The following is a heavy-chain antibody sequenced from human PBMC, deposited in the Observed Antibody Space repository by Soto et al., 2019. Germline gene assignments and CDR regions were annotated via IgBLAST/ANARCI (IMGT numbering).Heavy chain of an antibody. Sequence: QVQLVQSGAEVKKPGASVKVSCKASGYTFTSYGISWVRQAPGQGLEWMGWISAYNGNTNYAQKLQGRVTMTTDTSQGTAYKELWGLGSGDTAVYFWAGGAVTFGPGPFDHRGQGTLVTVSS. D-gene: IGHD3-16*01. CDR2: ISAYNGNT. V-gene: IGHV1-18*01. CDR3: AGGAVTFGPGPFDH. CDR1: GYTFTSYG. J-gene: IGHJ4*02.